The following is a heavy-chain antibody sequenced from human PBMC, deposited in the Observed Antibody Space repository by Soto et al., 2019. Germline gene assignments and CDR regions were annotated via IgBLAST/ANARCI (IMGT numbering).Heavy chain of an antibody. J-gene: IGHJ4*02. CDR1: GGSISSGGYY. D-gene: IGHD2-15*01. CDR3: ATVALAATTQFDY. Sequence: SETLSLTCTVSGGSISSGGYYWSWIRQHPGKGLEWIGYIYYSGSTYYNPSLKSRVTISVDTSKNQFSLKLSSVTAADTAVYYCATVALAATTQFDYWGQGTLVTVSS. V-gene: IGHV4-31*03. CDR2: IYYSGST.